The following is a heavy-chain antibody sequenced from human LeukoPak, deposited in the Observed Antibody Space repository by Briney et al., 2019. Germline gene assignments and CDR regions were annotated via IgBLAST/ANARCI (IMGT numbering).Heavy chain of an antibody. Sequence: GESLKISCKGFGYSFNTYWIGLVRQMPGNGLEWVGIIYSGDYVTIYSPSFHGQVTISVDKSISTAYLQWNSLKASDTAIYYCARHVDYFYYMDVWGKGTTVTISS. CDR2: IYSGDYVT. CDR1: GYSFNTYW. V-gene: IGHV5-51*01. CDR3: ARHVDYFYYMDV. J-gene: IGHJ6*03.